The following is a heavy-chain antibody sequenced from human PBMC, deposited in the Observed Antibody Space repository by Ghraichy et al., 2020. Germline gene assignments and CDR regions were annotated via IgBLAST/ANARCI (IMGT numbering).Heavy chain of an antibody. Sequence: SETLSLTCTVSGGSISSSSYFWGWIRQPPGKGLEWIGSMYYTGRTHYNPSLNSRITISVDTSKNQFSLKLSSVTAADTAVYYCARRGDGYYPRGQGTLVTVSS. J-gene: IGHJ5*02. D-gene: IGHD5-24*01. CDR2: MYYTGRT. CDR1: GGSISSSSYF. V-gene: IGHV4-39*01. CDR3: ARRGDGYYP.